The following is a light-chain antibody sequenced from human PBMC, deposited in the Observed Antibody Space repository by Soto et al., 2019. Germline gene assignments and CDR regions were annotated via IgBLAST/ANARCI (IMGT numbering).Light chain of an antibody. V-gene: IGKV3-20*01. J-gene: IGKJ1*01. CDR2: DAS. Sequence: EIVLTQSPGTLSLSPGERATLSCRASQSVASNYLAWYQQKPGQPPRLLIYDASSRATGIPDRFSGSGSGTDFTLTISRLEPEDFAVSYCQQYGRSPRTFGQGTKVEIK. CDR3: QQYGRSPRT. CDR1: QSVASNY.